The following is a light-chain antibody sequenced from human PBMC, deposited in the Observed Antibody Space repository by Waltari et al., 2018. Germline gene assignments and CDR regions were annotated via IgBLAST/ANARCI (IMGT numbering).Light chain of an antibody. V-gene: IGKV1-27*01. Sequence: DIQMTQSPSSLSASVGDRVTVTCRASQGITKDLSWYQQKPGEIPTLLIFDASSLQTGVSSRFSGSGSGTDFTLTISSLQSEDLATYYCQHDYNSPWKFGQGTKVEVK. CDR2: DAS. CDR1: QGITKD. J-gene: IGKJ1*01. CDR3: QHDYNSPWK.